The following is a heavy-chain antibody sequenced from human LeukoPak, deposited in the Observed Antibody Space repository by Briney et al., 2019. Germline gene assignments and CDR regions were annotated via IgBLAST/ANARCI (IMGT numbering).Heavy chain of an antibody. CDR2: ISSSSYI. D-gene: IGHD2-15*01. Sequence: GGSLRLSCAASGFTFSSYSMNWVRQAPGKGLEWVSSISSSSYIYYADSVKGRFTISRDNAKNSLYLQMNSLRAEDTAVYYCARGRALGYCSGGSCYHNPYWGQGTLVTVSS. J-gene: IGHJ4*02. CDR3: ARGRALGYCSGGSCYHNPY. CDR1: GFTFSSYS. V-gene: IGHV3-21*01.